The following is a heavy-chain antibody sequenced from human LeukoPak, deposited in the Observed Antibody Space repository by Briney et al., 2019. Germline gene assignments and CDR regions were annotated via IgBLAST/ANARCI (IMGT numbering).Heavy chain of an antibody. D-gene: IGHD5-24*01. Sequence: GGSLRLSCAASGFTFDDYAMHWVRQAPGKGLEWVSLISGDGGSTYYADSVKGRFTISRDNSKNSLYLQMNSLRTEDTALYYCANDSQEMATIDYWGQGTLVTVSS. CDR2: ISGDGGST. CDR3: ANDSQEMATIDY. CDR1: GFTFDDYA. J-gene: IGHJ4*02. V-gene: IGHV3-43*02.